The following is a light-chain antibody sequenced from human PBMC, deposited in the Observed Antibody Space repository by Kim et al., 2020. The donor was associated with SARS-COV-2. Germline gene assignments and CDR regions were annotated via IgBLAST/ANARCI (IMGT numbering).Light chain of an antibody. Sequence: VAPGQTASITCSGDKLGNKYACWYQQKPGPSPVLVIYQDSKRPSGIPERFSGSTSGNTATLTISGTQAMDEADYYCQAWDSSTAVFGGGTKLTVL. V-gene: IGLV3-1*01. CDR1: KLGNKY. CDR2: QDS. CDR3: QAWDSSTAV. J-gene: IGLJ3*02.